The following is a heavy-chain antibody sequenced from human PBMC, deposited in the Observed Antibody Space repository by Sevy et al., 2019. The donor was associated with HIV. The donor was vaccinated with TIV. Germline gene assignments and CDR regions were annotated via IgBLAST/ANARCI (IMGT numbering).Heavy chain of an antibody. CDR1: GYTFSNYG. J-gene: IGHJ1*01. CDR2: TSRYTT. D-gene: IGHD1-26*01. CDR3: ARAPSGSQGPGQYFQY. Sequence: ASVKVSCRASGYTFSNYGITWVLQAPGQGLEWLGWTSRYTTNYAQKLQGRVTMTTDTSTSTVSMELRSLKSDDTAVYYCARAPSGSQGPGQYFQYWGQRTLVTVSS. V-gene: IGHV1-18*01.